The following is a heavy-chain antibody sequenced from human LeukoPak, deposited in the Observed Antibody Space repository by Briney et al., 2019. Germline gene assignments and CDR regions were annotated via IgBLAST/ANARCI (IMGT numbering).Heavy chain of an antibody. J-gene: IGHJ5*02. V-gene: IGHV3-7*01. D-gene: IGHD3-22*01. CDR2: INQDGSVK. CDR1: GLTFSTYW. Sequence: GGSLRLSCAVSGLTFSTYWMSWVRQAPGKGLEWVANINQDGSVKYHVDSVKGRFTISRDNAKNSLYLQMNSLRAEDTAVYYCAPWMDSSGYWFDPWGQGTLVTVFS. CDR3: APWMDSSGYWFDP.